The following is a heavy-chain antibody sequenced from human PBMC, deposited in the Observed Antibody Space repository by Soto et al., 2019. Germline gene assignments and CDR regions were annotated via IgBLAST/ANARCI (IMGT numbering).Heavy chain of an antibody. CDR2: IYYSGST. CDR3: ARLHRAVAGTTTAYYYYGMDD. D-gene: IGHD6-19*01. V-gene: IGHV4-39*01. J-gene: IGHJ6*02. CDR1: GGSISSGSYY. Sequence: SETLSVTCTISGGSISSGSYYWGWIRQPPGKGLEWIGSIYYSGSTYYNPSLKSRVTISVDTSKNQFSLKLSSVTAADTAVYYCARLHRAVAGTTTAYYYYGMDDWGQGTTVTVSS.